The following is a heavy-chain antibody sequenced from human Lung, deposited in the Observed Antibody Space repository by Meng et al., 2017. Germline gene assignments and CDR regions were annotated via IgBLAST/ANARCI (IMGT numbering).Heavy chain of an antibody. J-gene: IGHJ4*02. D-gene: IGHD2-15*01. V-gene: IGHV3-21*01. CDR1: EFNFSDSS. CDR3: ARGSYQPLLLSALDY. CDR2: ISNTGKYI. Sequence: ELQLVESGGGLVKPVGSLRLSCAASEFNFSDSSMNWVRQAPGKGLEWVSFISNTGKYIYYADSVKGRFTISRDNAKNSLYLQINSLRAEDTAVYYCARGSYQPLLLSALDYWGQGTLVTVSS.